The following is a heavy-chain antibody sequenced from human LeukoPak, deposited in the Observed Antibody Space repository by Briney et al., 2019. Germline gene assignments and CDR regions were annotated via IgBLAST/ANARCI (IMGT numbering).Heavy chain of an antibody. CDR1: GGTFSSYA. CDR2: IIPIFGTA. J-gene: IGHJ5*02. V-gene: IGHV1-69*13. CDR3: ARGDYYDSSGYYSFWFDP. Sequence: SVKVSCKASGGTFSSYAISWVRQAPGQGLEWMGGIIPIFGTANYAQKSQGRVTITADESTSTAYMELSSLRSEDTAVYYCARGDYYDSSGYYSFWFDPWGQGTLVTVSS. D-gene: IGHD3-22*01.